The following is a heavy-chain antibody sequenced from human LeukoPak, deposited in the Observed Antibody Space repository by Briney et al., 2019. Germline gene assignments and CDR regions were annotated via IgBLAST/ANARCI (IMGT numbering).Heavy chain of an antibody. D-gene: IGHD5-18*01. CDR1: GFTFSSYG. CDR2: IRYDGTKK. CDR3: AKDDVGEKWIQLWQYFHH. Sequence: PGGSLRLSCATSGFTFSSYGMHWVRQAPGKGLEWVAFIRYDGTKKYYTNSVKGRFTISRDNSNKTLYLQMNSLRREDTAVYYCAKDDVGEKWIQLWQYFHHWGQGTLVTVSS. V-gene: IGHV3-30*02. J-gene: IGHJ1*01.